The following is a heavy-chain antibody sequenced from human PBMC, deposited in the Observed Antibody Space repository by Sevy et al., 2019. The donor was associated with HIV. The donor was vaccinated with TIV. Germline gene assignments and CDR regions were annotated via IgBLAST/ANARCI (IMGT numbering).Heavy chain of an antibody. CDR1: GFTFGDYA. D-gene: IGHD3-3*01. CDR3: SRAMGDYDFIMQY. Sequence: GGSLRLSCTASGFTFGDYAFSWFRQAPGKGLVWVAFIRIKTYGEAPQDAASVRGRFTISRDDSNSIAYLQMDRLTTEDTAVYYCSRAMGDYDFIMQYWGQGTLVTVSS. V-gene: IGHV3-49*03. CDR2: IRIKTYGEAP. J-gene: IGHJ1*01.